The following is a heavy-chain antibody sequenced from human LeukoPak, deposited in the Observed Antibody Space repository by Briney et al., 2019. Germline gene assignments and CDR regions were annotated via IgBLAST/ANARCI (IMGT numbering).Heavy chain of an antibody. CDR1: GFTFSDYY. CDR3: ARLVSYGDYVPGYYYMDV. J-gene: IGHJ6*03. CDR2: ISSSGSTI. V-gene: IGHV3-11*01. D-gene: IGHD4-17*01. Sequence: GGSLRLSCAASGFTFSDYYMSWIRQASGKGLEWVSYISSSGSTIYYADSVKGRFTISRDNAKNSLYLQMNSLRAEDTAVYYCARLVSYGDYVPGYYYMDVWGKGTTVTISS.